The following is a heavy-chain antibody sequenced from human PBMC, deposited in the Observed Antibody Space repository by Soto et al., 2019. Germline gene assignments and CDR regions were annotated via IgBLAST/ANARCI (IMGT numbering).Heavy chain of an antibody. V-gene: IGHV1-2*04. J-gene: IGHJ4*02. CDR3: ARDPYSSGWSFFDY. D-gene: IGHD6-19*01. CDR2: INPNSGGT. CDR1: GYTFPGYY. Sequence: ASVKVSCKASGYTFPGYYMHWVRQAPGQGLEWMGWINPNSGGTNYAQKFQGWVTMTRDTSISTAYMELSRLRSDDTAVYYCARDPYSSGWSFFDYWGQGTLVTVSS.